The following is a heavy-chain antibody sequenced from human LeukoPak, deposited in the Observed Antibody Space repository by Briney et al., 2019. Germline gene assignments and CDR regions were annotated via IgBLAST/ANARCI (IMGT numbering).Heavy chain of an antibody. J-gene: IGHJ5*02. CDR1: GFTFSSYA. Sequence: PGGSLRLSCAASGFTFSSYAMSWVRQAPGKGLEWVSAISGSGGSTYYADSVKGRFTISRDNSKYTLYLQMNSLRAEDTAVYYCAKDLLDHNWFDPWGQGTLVTVSS. CDR3: AKDLLDHNWFDP. V-gene: IGHV3-23*01. CDR2: ISGSGGST.